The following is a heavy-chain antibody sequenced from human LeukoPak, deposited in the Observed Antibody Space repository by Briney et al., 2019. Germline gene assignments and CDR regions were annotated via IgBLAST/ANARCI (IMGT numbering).Heavy chain of an antibody. CDR2: IFPGDSDT. J-gene: IGHJ4*02. D-gene: IGHD2-15*01. CDR3: ARSIGYCSGGRCQNYFDY. CDR1: GYSFTSYW. Sequence: GESLKISCKGSGYSFTSYWIGWVRQMPGKGLEWMGIIFPGDSDTGYSPSFQGQVTISADKSISTAYLQWSSLKASDTAMYYCARSIGYCSGGRCQNYFDYWGQGTLVTVSS. V-gene: IGHV5-51*01.